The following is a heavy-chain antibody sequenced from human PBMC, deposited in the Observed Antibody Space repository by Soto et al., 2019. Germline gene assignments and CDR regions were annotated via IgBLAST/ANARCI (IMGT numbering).Heavy chain of an antibody. V-gene: IGHV4-59*08. CDR3: VIFVLAAAGRDYYYYGMDV. D-gene: IGHD6-13*01. Sequence: PSETLSLTCTVSGGSISSYYWSWIRQPPGKGLEWIGYIYYSGSTNYNPSLKSRVTISVDTSKNQFSLKLSSVTAADTAVYYCVIFVLAAAGRDYYYYGMDVWGQGTTVTVSS. CDR2: IYYSGST. J-gene: IGHJ6*02. CDR1: GGSISSYY.